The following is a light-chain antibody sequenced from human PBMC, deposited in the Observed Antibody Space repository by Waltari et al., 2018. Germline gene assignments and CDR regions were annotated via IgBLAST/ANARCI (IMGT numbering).Light chain of an antibody. CDR2: GNV. CDR3: QSYDRSLSGSL. V-gene: IGLV1-40*01. Sequence: QSVLTQPPSVSGAPGQRVTIPSTGSSPNIGAGYDVHWYQPLPGTAPQLLIYGNVNRPSGVPDRFSGSKSGASASLAITGLQAEDEADYYCQSYDRSLSGSLFGGGTKLTVL. CDR1: SPNIGAGYD. J-gene: IGLJ3*02.